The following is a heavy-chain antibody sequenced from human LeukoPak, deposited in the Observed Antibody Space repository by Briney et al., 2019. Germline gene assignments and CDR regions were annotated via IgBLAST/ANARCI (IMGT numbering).Heavy chain of an antibody. CDR1: GYTFTGYY. Sequence: ASVKVSCKASGYTFTGYYMHWVRQAPGQGLEWMGWINPNSGGTNYAQKFQGRVTMTRNTSISTAYMELSSLRSEDTAVYYCARGRFRSGWSALLGTYYYMDVWGKGTTVTISS. J-gene: IGHJ6*03. CDR3: ARGRFRSGWSALLGTYYYMDV. CDR2: INPNSGGT. V-gene: IGHV1-2*02. D-gene: IGHD6-19*01.